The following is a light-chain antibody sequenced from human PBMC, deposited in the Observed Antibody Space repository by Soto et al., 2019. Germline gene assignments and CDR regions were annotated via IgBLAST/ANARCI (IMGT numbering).Light chain of an antibody. V-gene: IGKV3-11*01. CDR1: QRISSN. Sequence: EIVMTQSPDTLSVSPGERATLSCRASQRISSNLAWYQQKPGQAPRLLIYGASTRATGVPARFSGSGSGTDFTLTISSLEPEDFAVYYCQQRSNWPPITFGQGTRLEI. CDR2: GAS. J-gene: IGKJ5*01. CDR3: QQRSNWPPIT.